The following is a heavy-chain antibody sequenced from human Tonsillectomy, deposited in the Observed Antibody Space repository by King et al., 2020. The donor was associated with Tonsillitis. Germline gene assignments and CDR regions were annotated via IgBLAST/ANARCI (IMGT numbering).Heavy chain of an antibody. CDR2: ISWDGGST. CDR1: GFTFDDYA. V-gene: IGHV3-43D*03. J-gene: IGHJ6*02. CDR3: AKGIDLGWYYYYGMDV. Sequence: QLVQSGGVVVQPGGSLRLSCAASGFTFDDYAMHWVRQAPGKGLEWVSLISWDGGSTYYADSVKGRFTISRDNSKNSLYLQMNSLRAEDTALYYCAKGIDLGWYYYYGMDVWGQGTTVTVSS.